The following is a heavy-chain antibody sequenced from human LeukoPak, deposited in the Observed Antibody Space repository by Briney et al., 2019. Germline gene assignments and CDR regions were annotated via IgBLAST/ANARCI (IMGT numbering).Heavy chain of an antibody. Sequence: GGSLRLSCAASRFTFSSYSMNWVRQAPGKGLERVSYISSGSNTVYYADSVKGRFTISRYNAKNSLYLQMNSLRAEDTAVYYCARDLFGVLPFDDWGQGALVTVSS. CDR1: RFTFSSYS. V-gene: IGHV3-48*01. CDR3: ARDLFGVLPFDD. J-gene: IGHJ4*02. D-gene: IGHD3-3*01. CDR2: ISSGSNTV.